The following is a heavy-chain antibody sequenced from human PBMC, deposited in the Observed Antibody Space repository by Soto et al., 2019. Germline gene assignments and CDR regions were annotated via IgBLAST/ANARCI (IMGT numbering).Heavy chain of an antibody. D-gene: IGHD4-17*01. Sequence: VQLLESGGGLVQPGGSLRLSCAASGFTFSSYAMHWVRQAPGKGLEWVAVISYDGSNKYYADSVKGRFTISRDNSKNTLYLQMNSLRAEDTAVYYCARDEPVGDYFDYWGQGTLVTVSS. CDR3: ARDEPVGDYFDY. V-gene: IGHV3-30-3*01. CDR2: ISYDGSNK. CDR1: GFTFSSYA. J-gene: IGHJ4*02.